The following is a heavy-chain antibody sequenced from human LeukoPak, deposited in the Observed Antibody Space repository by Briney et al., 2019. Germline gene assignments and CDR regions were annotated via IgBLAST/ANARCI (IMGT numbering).Heavy chain of an antibody. Sequence: SVKVSCKASGGTFSSYAISWVRQAPGQGLEWMGGIIPIFGTANYAQKFQGRVTITADESTSTAYMELTRLRSDDTAVYYCARGGHYDILTGYQYNWFDPWGQGTLVTVSS. D-gene: IGHD3-9*01. J-gene: IGHJ5*02. CDR3: ARGGHYDILTGYQYNWFDP. CDR1: GGTFSSYA. CDR2: IIPIFGTA. V-gene: IGHV1-69*13.